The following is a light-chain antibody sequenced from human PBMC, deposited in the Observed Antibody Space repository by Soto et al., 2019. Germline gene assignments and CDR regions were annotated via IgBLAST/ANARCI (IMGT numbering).Light chain of an antibody. CDR2: WAP. CDR3: QQYYHIPIT. Sequence: DIVMTQSPDSLAGSLGGRATITCTSSQSVLYSSHNKQYLAWYQQKAGQTPKLLIYWAPTRESGVPDRFSGSDSGTDFTLTISSLQAEEVAIYYCQQYYHIPITVGQGTRLEIK. V-gene: IGKV4-1*01. J-gene: IGKJ5*01. CDR1: QSVLYSSHNKQY.